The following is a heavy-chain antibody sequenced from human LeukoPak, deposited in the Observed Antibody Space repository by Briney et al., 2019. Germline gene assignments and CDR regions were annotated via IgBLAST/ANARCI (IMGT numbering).Heavy chain of an antibody. V-gene: IGHV3-23*01. J-gene: IGHJ4*02. CDR3: AKDQWYHFDY. CDR1: GFTFSTYG. CDR2: ISGSGYST. Sequence: PGGSLRLSCAASGFTFSTYGMSWVRQAPGKGLEWVSAISGSGYSTYYADSVKGRFIISRDNSKNTLYLQMNSLRAEDTAVYYCAKDQWYHFDYWGQGTLVTVSS. D-gene: IGHD2-2*01.